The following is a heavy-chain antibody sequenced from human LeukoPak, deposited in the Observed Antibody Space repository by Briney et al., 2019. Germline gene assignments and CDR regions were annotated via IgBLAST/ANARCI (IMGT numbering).Heavy chain of an antibody. D-gene: IGHD5-18*01. J-gene: IGHJ3*02. CDR1: GYSFTSYW. CDR3: ARQHTYSYGYMEAFDI. CDR2: IYPGDSDT. Sequence: GESLKISCKGSGYSFTSYWIGWVRQMPGKGLEWMGIIYPGDSDTRYSPSFQGQVTISADKSISTAYLQWSSLKASDTAMYYCARQHTYSYGYMEAFDIWGQGTMVTVSS. V-gene: IGHV5-51*01.